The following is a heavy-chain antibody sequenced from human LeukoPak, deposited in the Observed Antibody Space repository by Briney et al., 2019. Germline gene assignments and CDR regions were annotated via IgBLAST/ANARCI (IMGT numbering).Heavy chain of an antibody. CDR2: IAHDGNTK. CDR1: GFTFSSYD. J-gene: IGHJ4*02. CDR3: AKVPLHLDYGDPMAHSYFDN. V-gene: IGHV3-30*18. Sequence: GRSLRLSCTASGFTFSSYDMHWVRQVPGKGLEGVAVIAHDGNTKDYEDSVMGRFTISRDNSKNTLYLQMNSLRADDTAVYYCAKVPLHLDYGDPMAHSYFDNWGQGTLVTVSS. D-gene: IGHD4-17*01.